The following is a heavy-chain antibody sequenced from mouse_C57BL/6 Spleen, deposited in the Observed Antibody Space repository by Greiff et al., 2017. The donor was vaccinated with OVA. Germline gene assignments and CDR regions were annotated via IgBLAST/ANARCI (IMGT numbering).Heavy chain of an antibody. V-gene: IGHV1-18*01. J-gene: IGHJ2*01. Sequence: VQLKESGPELVKPGASVKIPCKASGYTFTDYNMDWVKQSHGKSLEWIGDINPNNGGTIYNQKFKGKATLTVDKSSSTAYMELRSLTSEDTAVYYCARSGITYGSSDFDYWGQGTTLTVSS. CDR3: ARSGITYGSSDFDY. D-gene: IGHD1-1*01. CDR1: GYTFTDYN. CDR2: INPNNGGT.